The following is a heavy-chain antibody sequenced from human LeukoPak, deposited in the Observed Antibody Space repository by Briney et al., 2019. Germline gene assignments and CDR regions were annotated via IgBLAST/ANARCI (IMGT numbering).Heavy chain of an antibody. Sequence: GGSLRLSCAASGFTFSSYSMNWVPQAPGKGLEWVSSISSSSSYIYYADSVKGRFTISRDNAKNSLYLQMNSLRAEDTAVYYCTSWGDTTAEYFQRWGQGTLVTVSS. J-gene: IGHJ1*01. CDR1: GFTFSSYS. V-gene: IGHV3-21*01. CDR2: ISSSSSYI. D-gene: IGHD2-21*02. CDR3: TSWGDTTAEYFQR.